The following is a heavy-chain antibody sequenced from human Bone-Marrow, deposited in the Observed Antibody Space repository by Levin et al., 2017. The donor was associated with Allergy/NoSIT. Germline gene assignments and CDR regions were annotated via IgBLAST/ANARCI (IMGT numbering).Heavy chain of an antibody. J-gene: IGHJ3*01. V-gene: IGHV4-61*02. D-gene: IGHD2-15*01. CDR3: ARDARAAVWDVFDV. CDR1: GGSMSGGSDY. CDR2: VDGSGTT. Sequence: SETLSLTCTVSGGSMSGGSDYWSWIRQPAGTGLEWIGRVDGSGTTEYNPSLGSRVIISLDKSKKQFSLMLGSVTAADTAVYYCARDARAAVWDVFDVWGQGTMVTVSS.